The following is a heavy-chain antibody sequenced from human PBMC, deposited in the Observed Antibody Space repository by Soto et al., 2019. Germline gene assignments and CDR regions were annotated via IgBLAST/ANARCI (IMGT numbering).Heavy chain of an antibody. CDR1: GLNFSILA. Sequence: GGSVRLSXAASGLNFSILAMSWVRRTPGKGLEWVSTTGYSRLTTYYADSVKGRFTVSRDNSKNTLDLQMSSLRAEDTAVYYCATVHSTSRSFDYWGQGTLVTVSS. D-gene: IGHD6-6*01. J-gene: IGHJ4*02. CDR3: ATVHSTSRSFDY. V-gene: IGHV3-23*01. CDR2: TGYSRLTT.